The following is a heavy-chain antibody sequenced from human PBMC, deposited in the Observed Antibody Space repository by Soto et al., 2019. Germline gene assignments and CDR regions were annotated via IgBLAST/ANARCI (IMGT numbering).Heavy chain of an antibody. J-gene: IGHJ4*02. CDR1: GFTFSSYG. CDR3: ARERRLQSLDY. V-gene: IGHV3-33*01. Sequence: QVQLVESGGGVVQPGRSLRLSCAASGFTFSSYGMHWVRQAPGKGLEWVAVIWYDGSNKYYADSVKGRFTISRDNSKNTLYLQMNSLRAEDTAVYYCARERRLQSLDYWGQGTLVTVSS. D-gene: IGHD4-4*01. CDR2: IWYDGSNK.